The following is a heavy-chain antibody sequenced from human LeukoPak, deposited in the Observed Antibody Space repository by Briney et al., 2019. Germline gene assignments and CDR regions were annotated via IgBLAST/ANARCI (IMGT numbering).Heavy chain of an antibody. CDR1: GFTFSSYA. D-gene: IGHD5-18*01. CDR2: ISGSGGST. V-gene: IGHV3-23*01. CDR3: AKESAGYSFGIDY. J-gene: IGHJ4*02. Sequence: PGGSLRLSCAASGFTFSSYAMSWVRQAPGKGLDWVSAISGSGGSTYYADSVKGRFTVSRDNSKNTLYVQMNSLRAEDTAVYYCAKESAGYSFGIDYWGQGTLVTVSS.